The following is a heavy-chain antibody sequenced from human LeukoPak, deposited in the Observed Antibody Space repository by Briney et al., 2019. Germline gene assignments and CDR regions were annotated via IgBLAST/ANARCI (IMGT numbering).Heavy chain of an antibody. D-gene: IGHD2-2*01. CDR2: ISYDGRNK. CDR3: ARDTFIVVDPDPKGDFDY. V-gene: IGHV3-30*01. CDR1: GFTFNNYA. J-gene: IGHJ4*02. Sequence: GGSLRLSCAASGFTFNNYAIYWVRQAPGKGLEWVAVISYDGRNKHYASSVRGRFTISRDNSRNTLYLQMNSLRAEDTAIYYCARDTFIVVDPDPKGDFDYWGQGTLVTVSS.